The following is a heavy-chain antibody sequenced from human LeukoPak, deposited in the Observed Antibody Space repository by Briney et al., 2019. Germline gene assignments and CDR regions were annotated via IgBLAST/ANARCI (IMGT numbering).Heavy chain of an antibody. CDR1: GYTFTSYD. CDR2: MNPNSGNT. Sequence: ASVKVSCKASGYTFTSYDINWVRQATGQGLEWMGWMNPNSGNTGYAQKFQGRVTMTRNTSISTAYMELSSLRSEDTAVYYCARDLLWFRGVFDPWGQGTLVTVSS. CDR3: ARDLLWFRGVFDP. D-gene: IGHD3-10*01. J-gene: IGHJ5*02. V-gene: IGHV1-8*01.